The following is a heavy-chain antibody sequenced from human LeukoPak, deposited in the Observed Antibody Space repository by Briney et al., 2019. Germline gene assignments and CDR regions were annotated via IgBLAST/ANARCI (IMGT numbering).Heavy chain of an antibody. J-gene: IGHJ4*02. CDR1: GVSISSGGYY. CDR3: AKVLSNSGSYSPDY. Sequence: TPSETLSLTCTVSGVSISSGGYYWSWIRQHPGKGLEWIGYIYYSGSTYYNPSLKSRVTISVDTSKNQFSLKLSSVTAADTAVYYCAKVLSNSGSYSPDYWGQGTLVTVSS. D-gene: IGHD1-26*01. CDR2: IYYSGST. V-gene: IGHV4-31*03.